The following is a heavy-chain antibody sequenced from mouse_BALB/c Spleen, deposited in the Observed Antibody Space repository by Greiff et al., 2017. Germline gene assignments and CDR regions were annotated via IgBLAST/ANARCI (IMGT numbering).Heavy chain of an antibody. Sequence: EVKLLESGPSLVKPSQTLSLTCSVTGDSITSGYWNWIRKFPGNKLEYMGYISYSGSTYYNPSLKSRISITRDTSKNQYYLQLNSVTTEDTATYYCARNYGSSYGFAYWGQGTLVTVSA. J-gene: IGHJ3*01. CDR1: GDSITSGY. D-gene: IGHD1-1*01. CDR3: ARNYGSSYGFAY. V-gene: IGHV3-8*02. CDR2: ISYSGST.